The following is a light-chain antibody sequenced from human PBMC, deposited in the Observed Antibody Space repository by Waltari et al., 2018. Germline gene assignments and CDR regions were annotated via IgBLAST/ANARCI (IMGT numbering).Light chain of an antibody. CDR3: CSYAGSSTLV. J-gene: IGLJ3*02. Sequence: QSALTQPASVSGSPGQSITISCPGTSSDVGPYNLVSWYQQHPGKAHKLMIYEGSKRPSGVSNRFSGSKSGNTASLTISGLQAEDEADYYCCSYAGSSTLVFGGGTKLTVL. CDR2: EGS. CDR1: SSDVGPYNL. V-gene: IGLV2-23*01.